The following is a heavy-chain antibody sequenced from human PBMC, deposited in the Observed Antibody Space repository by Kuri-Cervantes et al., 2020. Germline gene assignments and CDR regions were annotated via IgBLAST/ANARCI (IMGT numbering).Heavy chain of an antibody. J-gene: IGHJ6*02. D-gene: IGHD6-19*01. CDR3: ARDPTHSSGWGLSLYYYYYGMDV. V-gene: IGHV3-11*01. Sequence: GGSLRLSCTVSGGSISSYYWSWIRQAPGKGLEWVSYISSSGSTIYYADSVKGRFTISRDNAKNSLYLQMNSLRAEDTAVYYCARDPTHSSGWGLSLYYYYYGMDVWGQGTTVTVSS. CDR2: ISSSGSTI. CDR1: GGSISSYY.